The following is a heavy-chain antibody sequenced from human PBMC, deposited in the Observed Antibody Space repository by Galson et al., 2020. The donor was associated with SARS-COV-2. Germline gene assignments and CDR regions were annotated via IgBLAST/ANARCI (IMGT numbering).Heavy chain of an antibody. D-gene: IGHD6-13*01. J-gene: IGHJ6*02. CDR2: ISAYNGNT. CDR3: ARLNLMYSSSWNPCYYYGMDV. Sequence: ASVKVSCKASGYTFTSYGISWVRQAPGQGLEWMGWISAYNGNTNYAQKLQGRVTMTTDTSTSTAYMELRSLRSDDTAVYYCARLNLMYSSSWNPCYYYGMDVWGQGTTVTVSS. CDR1: GYTFTSYG. V-gene: IGHV1-18*01.